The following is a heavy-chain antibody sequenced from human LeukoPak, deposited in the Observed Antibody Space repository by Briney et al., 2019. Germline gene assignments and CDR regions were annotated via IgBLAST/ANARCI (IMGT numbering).Heavy chain of an antibody. CDR3: ARGVNYGSGTKYWFDP. CDR1: GYTFTSYD. Sequence: GASVKVSCKASGYTFTSYDINWVRQATGQGLEWMGWMNPNSGNTGYAQKFQGRVTMTRNTSISTAYMELSSLRSEDTAVYYCARGVNYGSGTKYWFDPWGQGTLGTVSS. D-gene: IGHD3-10*01. V-gene: IGHV1-8*01. J-gene: IGHJ5*02. CDR2: MNPNSGNT.